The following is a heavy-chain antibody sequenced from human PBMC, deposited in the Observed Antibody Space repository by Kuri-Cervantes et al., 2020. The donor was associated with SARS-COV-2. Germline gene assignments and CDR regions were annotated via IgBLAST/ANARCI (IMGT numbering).Heavy chain of an antibody. V-gene: IGHV4-34*01. CDR2: INHSGNT. CDR1: GGSFSDYY. D-gene: IGHD2-2*01. Sequence: SQTLSLTCAVYGGSFSDYYWSWVRQPPGKGLEWIGEINHSGNTNYDPSLKSRVTISVDTSKNQFSLKLSSVTAADTAVCYCARGRPYRPGVVVVPAADNYFDYWGQGTLVTVSS. J-gene: IGHJ4*02. CDR3: ARGRPYRPGVVVVPAADNYFDY.